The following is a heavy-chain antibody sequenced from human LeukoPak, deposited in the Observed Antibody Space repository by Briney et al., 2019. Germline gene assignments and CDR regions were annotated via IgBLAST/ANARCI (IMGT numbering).Heavy chain of an antibody. V-gene: IGHV1-69-2*01. Sequence: VKISCKASGYTFTDYNMHWVQQAPGKGIEWMGRIDPEDGQVIYGETFRGRVTISADTSEDTIHMELTSLTSDDTAMYFCARVTGLLQLDYWGQETLVTVSS. CDR2: IDPEDGQV. CDR3: ARVTGLLQLDY. J-gene: IGHJ4*02. D-gene: IGHD1-26*01. CDR1: GYTFTDYN.